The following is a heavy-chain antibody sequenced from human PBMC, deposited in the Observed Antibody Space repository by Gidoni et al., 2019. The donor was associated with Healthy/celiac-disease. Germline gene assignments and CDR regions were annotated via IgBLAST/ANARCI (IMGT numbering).Heavy chain of an antibody. CDR1: GFTFSSYW. J-gene: IGHJ6*02. CDR3: ARGGDIVVVVAATHYGMDV. Sequence: EVQLVESGGGLVQPGGSLRLSCAASGFTFSSYWMHWVRQAPGKGLVWVSRINRDGSSTSYADSVKGRFTISRDNAKNTLYLQMNSLRAEDTAVYYCARGGDIVVVVAATHYGMDVWGQGTTVTVSS. CDR2: INRDGSST. V-gene: IGHV3-74*01. D-gene: IGHD2-15*01.